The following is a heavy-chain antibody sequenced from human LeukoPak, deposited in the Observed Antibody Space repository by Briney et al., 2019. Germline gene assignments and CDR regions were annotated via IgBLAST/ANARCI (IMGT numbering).Heavy chain of an antibody. CDR3: ARCPLDTGGDNWFDP. J-gene: IGHJ5*02. CDR1: GDTFSSYV. CDR2: IIPIFGTA. V-gene: IGHV1-69*13. D-gene: IGHD5-18*01. Sequence: ASVKVSCKASGDTFSSYVISWVRQAPGQGLEWMGGIIPIFGTANYAQKFQGRVTITADESTSTAYMELSSLRSEDTAVYYCARCPLDTGGDNWFDPWGQGTLVTVSS.